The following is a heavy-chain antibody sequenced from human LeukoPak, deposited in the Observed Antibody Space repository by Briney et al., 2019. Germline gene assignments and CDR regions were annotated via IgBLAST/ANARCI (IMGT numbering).Heavy chain of an antibody. V-gene: IGHV4-61*01. J-gene: IGHJ4*02. Sequence: SETLSLTCTVSGGSVSSGSYYWSWIRQPPGKGLEWIGYSYYSGSTNYNPSLKSRVTISVDTSKNQFSLKLSSVTAADTAVYYCARSRYYDILTGYYRGLDFDYWGQGTLVTVSS. CDR1: GGSVSSGSYY. CDR3: ARSRYYDILTGYYRGLDFDY. D-gene: IGHD3-9*01. CDR2: SYYSGST.